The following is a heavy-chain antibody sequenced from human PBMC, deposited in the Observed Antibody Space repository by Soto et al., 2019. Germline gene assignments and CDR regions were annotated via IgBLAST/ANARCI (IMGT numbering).Heavy chain of an antibody. CDR1: GYAFTTYG. V-gene: IGHV1-18*03. Sequence: QVHLVQSGAEVKKPGASVKVSCKGSGYAFTTYGITWVRQTPGQGLEWMGWISAHNGNTNYAQKLQGRVTVTRDTSTRTACMELRSLRSDDMAVYSCARRRYGDYWGQGDRVTVSS. CDR3: ARRRYGDY. J-gene: IGHJ4*02. D-gene: IGHD1-1*01. CDR2: ISAHNGNT.